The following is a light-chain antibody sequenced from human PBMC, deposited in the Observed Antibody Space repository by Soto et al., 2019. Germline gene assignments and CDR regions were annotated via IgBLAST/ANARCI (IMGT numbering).Light chain of an antibody. Sequence: DIVMTQSPDSLSVSLGERATINGNSSQILLYSSNNKNYLTWYQHKPGQPPKLLIYWASTRKSGVPDRFSGSGSGTDFTLTISSLQAEDVAVYYCQQYYSIPPTFGGGTKVDIK. J-gene: IGKJ4*01. CDR2: WAS. CDR3: QQYYSIPPT. CDR1: QILLYSSNNKNY. V-gene: IGKV4-1*01.